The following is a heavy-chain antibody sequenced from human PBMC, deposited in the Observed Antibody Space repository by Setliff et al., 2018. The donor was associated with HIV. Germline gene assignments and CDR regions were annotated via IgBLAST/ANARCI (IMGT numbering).Heavy chain of an antibody. CDR2: ISAYNGNT. CDR1: GYTFTSYG. Sequence: ASVKVSCKASGYTFTSYGISWVRQAPGQGLEWMGWISAYNGNTNYAQKLQGRVTMTPDTSTSTAYMELRSLRSDDPAVYYCARDPGALYQPEYWGQGTLVTVSS. D-gene: IGHD2-2*02. J-gene: IGHJ4*02. V-gene: IGHV1-18*01. CDR3: ARDPGALYQPEY.